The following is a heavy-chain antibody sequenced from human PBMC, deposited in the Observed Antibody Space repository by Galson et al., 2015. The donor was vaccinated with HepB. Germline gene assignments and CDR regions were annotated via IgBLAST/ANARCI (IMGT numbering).Heavy chain of an antibody. CDR3: ARDRDYRFDY. CDR2: ISAHSGDT. D-gene: IGHD4/OR15-4a*01. V-gene: IGHV1-18*04. CDR1: GYTFTTNG. J-gene: IGHJ4*02. Sequence: SVKVSCKASGYTFTTNGISWVRQAPGQGLEWMGWISAHSGDTKYAQKLQGRVTMTRDTSTSTAYLELRSLRSDDTAAYYCARDRDYRFDYWGQGTLVTVSS.